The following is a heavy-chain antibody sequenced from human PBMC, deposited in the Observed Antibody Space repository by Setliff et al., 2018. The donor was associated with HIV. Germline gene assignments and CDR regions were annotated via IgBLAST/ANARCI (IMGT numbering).Heavy chain of an antibody. J-gene: IGHJ4*02. CDR3: ARAPITIFGVIIIPVYFDY. V-gene: IGHV4-38-2*01. Sequence: PSETLSLTCAVSGYSISSGYYWGWIRQPPGKGLEWIGSLYHSGSTYYNPSLKSRVTISVDTSNNQFSLKPSSVTAADTAVYYCARAPITIFGVIIIPVYFDYWGQGTLVTVSS. CDR1: GYSISSGYY. CDR2: LYHSGST. D-gene: IGHD3-3*01.